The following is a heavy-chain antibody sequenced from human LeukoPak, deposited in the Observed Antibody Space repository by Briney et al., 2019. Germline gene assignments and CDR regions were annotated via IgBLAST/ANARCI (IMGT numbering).Heavy chain of an antibody. CDR3: ARDNNIMITFGGVIETDAFVI. Sequence: ASVKVSCKASGYTFTSYGISWVRQAPGQGLEWMGWISAYNGNTNYAQKLQGRVTMTTDTSTSTAYMELRSLRSDDTAVYYCARDNNIMITFGGVIETDAFVIWGQGTMVTVSS. CDR1: GYTFTSYG. J-gene: IGHJ3*02. D-gene: IGHD3-16*02. V-gene: IGHV1-18*01. CDR2: ISAYNGNT.